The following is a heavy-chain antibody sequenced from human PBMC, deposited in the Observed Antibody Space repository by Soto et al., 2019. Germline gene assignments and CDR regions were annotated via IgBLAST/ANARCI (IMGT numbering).Heavy chain of an antibody. CDR1: GYTFTSHA. CDR2: INAGNGNT. CDR3: ARDVGNYYDSSGLAPHWFDP. J-gene: IGHJ5*02. Sequence: ASVKVSCKASGYTFTSHAMHWVRQAPGQRLEWMGWINAGNGNTKYSQKFQGRVTITRDTSASTAYMELSSLRSEDTAVYYCARDVGNYYDSSGLAPHWFDPWGKGTLVTVSS. V-gene: IGHV1-3*01. D-gene: IGHD3-22*01.